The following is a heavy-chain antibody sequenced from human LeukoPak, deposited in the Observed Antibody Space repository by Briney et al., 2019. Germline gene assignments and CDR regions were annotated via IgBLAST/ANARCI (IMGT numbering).Heavy chain of an antibody. CDR1: GGTFSSYG. J-gene: IGHJ4*02. CDR3: ARDRSAAGTVDY. D-gene: IGHD6-13*01. CDR2: ISAYNGNT. V-gene: IGHV1-18*01. Sequence: GSSVKVSCKASGGTFSSYGISWVRQAPGQGLEWMGWISAYNGNTNYAQKLQGRVTMTTDTSTSTAYMELRSLRSDDTAVYYCARDRSAAGTVDYWGQGTLVTVSS.